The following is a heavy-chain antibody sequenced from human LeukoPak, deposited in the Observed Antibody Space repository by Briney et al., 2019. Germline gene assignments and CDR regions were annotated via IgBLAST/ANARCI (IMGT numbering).Heavy chain of an antibody. CDR1: GFTFSSCA. V-gene: IGHV3-23*01. CDR3: AKDRDY. J-gene: IGHJ4*02. CDR2: ISEGGDAT. Sequence: PGGSLRLSCAASGFTFSSCAMSWVRQAPGKGLEWVSAISEGGDATYYADSVRGRFTISRDNSKNTLYLQMNRLRVDDTAIYYCAKDRDYWGQGTLATVSS.